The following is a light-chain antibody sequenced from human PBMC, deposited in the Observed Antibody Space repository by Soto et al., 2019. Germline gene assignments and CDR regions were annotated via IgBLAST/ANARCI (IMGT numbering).Light chain of an antibody. Sequence: QSALTQPASVSGSPGQSITISCTGTSSDVGGYNYVSWHQQHPGKVPKLMIYDVSYRPSGVSNRFSGSKSGNTASLTSSGLQAEDDDDYYCSSYTTSSTYVFGTGTKVTVL. CDR2: DVS. CDR3: SSYTTSSTYV. V-gene: IGLV2-14*01. CDR1: SSDVGGYNY. J-gene: IGLJ1*01.